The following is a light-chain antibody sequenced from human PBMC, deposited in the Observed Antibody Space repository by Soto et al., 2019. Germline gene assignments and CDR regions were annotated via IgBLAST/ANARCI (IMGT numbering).Light chain of an antibody. CDR3: QQYGSSWT. J-gene: IGKJ1*01. CDR2: GPS. V-gene: IGKV3-20*01. CDR1: QSVRNSY. Sequence: IVLTQSPGTLSLFPWERATLSCRASQSVRNSYLAWYQQKPGQAPRLLIYGPSDRATGIPDRFSGSGSGTDFTLTISRLAPEDFAVYYCQQYGSSWTFGQGTKVDIK.